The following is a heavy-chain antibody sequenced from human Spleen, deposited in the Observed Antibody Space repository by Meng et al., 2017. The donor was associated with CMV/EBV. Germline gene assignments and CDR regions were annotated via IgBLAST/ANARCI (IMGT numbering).Heavy chain of an antibody. CDR3: AREVGAPYFDL. CDR1: GSPITSSYY. J-gene: IGHJ3*01. Sequence: GSLRLSCSLSGSPITSSYYWAWIRQPPGKRLEWIGSIYHRGTAYYIPTLESRLSMSVDTSKNQFSLRLTSVTAADTAVYYCAREVGAPYFDLWGQGTRVTVSS. D-gene: IGHD1-26*01. CDR2: IYHRGTA. V-gene: IGHV4-38-2*02.